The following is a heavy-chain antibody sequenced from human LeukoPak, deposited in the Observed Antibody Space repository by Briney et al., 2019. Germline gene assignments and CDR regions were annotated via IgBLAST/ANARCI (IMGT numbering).Heavy chain of an antibody. D-gene: IGHD3-22*01. CDR2: INPNSGGT. CDR3: ARGRGLTYYYDSSGYYTRWFAFDI. V-gene: IGHV1-2*02. CDR1: GYTLSRYG. Sequence: ASVKVSCKASGYTLSRYGMNWVRQAPGQGLEWMGWINPNSGGTNYAQKFQGRVTMTRDTSISTAYMELSRLRSDDTAVYYCARGRGLTYYYDSSGYYTRWFAFDIWGQGTMVTVSS. J-gene: IGHJ3*02.